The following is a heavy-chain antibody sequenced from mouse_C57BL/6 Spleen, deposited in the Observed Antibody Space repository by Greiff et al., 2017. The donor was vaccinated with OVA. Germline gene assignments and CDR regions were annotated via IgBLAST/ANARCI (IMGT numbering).Heavy chain of an antibody. CDR3: ARDSTDGAY. V-gene: IGHV3-6*01. D-gene: IGHD1-1*01. CDR2: ISYDGSN. Sequence: EVQLQESGPGLVKPSQSLSLTCSVTGYSITSGYYWNWIRQFPGNKLEWMGYISYDGSNNYNPSLKNRISITRDTSKNQFFLKLNSVTTEDTATYYCARDSTDGAYWGQGTLVTVSA. J-gene: IGHJ3*01. CDR1: GYSITSGYY.